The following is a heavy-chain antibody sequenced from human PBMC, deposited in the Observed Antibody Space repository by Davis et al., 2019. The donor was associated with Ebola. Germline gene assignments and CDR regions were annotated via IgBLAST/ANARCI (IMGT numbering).Heavy chain of an antibody. V-gene: IGHV4-39*07. J-gene: IGHJ4*02. CDR3: ARVSHSSSWQTEFDY. Sequence: MPSETLSLTCSVSGGSISSSGYYWGWIRQPPGKGLEWIGEINHSGSTNYNPSLKSRVTISVDTSKNQFSLKLSSVTAADTAVYYCARVSHSSSWQTEFDYWGQGTLVTVSS. CDR2: INHSGST. CDR1: GGSISSSGYY. D-gene: IGHD6-13*01.